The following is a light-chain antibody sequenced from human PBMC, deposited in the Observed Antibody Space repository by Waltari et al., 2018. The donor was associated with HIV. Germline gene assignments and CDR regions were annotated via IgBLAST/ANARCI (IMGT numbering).Light chain of an antibody. Sequence: QSVLTQPPSVSAAPGQKVTISCSGSSSNLGNNYVSWYQQVPGTSPKLLIYKHNKRPSRTPDRSSGSKSGTSATLGITGLQTGDEADYYCGTWDSSLSDWVFGGGTKLTVL. V-gene: IGLV1-51*02. CDR2: KHN. J-gene: IGLJ3*02. CDR3: GTWDSSLSDWV. CDR1: SSNLGNNY.